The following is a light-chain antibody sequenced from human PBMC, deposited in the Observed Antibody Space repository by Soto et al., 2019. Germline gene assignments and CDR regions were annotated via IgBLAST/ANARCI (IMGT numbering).Light chain of an antibody. CDR3: QQYNNWPGK. Sequence: EIVMTQSPATLSVSPGERATLSCRASQSISSSLAWYQQKPGQAPRLLIYGASTRATGIPARFSGSGSGTQFTLTISSLQSEDFGIYYCQQYNNWPGKFGQGTKVDIK. J-gene: IGKJ1*01. V-gene: IGKV3-15*01. CDR1: QSISSS. CDR2: GAS.